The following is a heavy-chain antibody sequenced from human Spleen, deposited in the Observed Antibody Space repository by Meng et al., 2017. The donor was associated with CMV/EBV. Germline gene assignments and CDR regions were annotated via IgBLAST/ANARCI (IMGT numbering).Heavy chain of an antibody. Sequence: QLQLQESGPGLVKPSETLSRPCTVSGGSISSYYWSWIRQPPGKGLEWIGYIYYSGSTNYNPSLKSRVTVSVDTSKNQFSLKLSSVTAADTAVYYCAGFTSRRLGAPFDYWGQGTLVTVSS. D-gene: IGHD1-26*01. CDR1: GGSISSYY. CDR2: IYYSGST. CDR3: AGFTSRRLGAPFDY. V-gene: IGHV4-59*01. J-gene: IGHJ4*02.